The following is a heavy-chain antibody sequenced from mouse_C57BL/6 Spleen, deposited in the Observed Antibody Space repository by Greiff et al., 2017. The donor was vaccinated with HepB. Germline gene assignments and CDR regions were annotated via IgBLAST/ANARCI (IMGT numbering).Heavy chain of an antibody. D-gene: IGHD3-2*02. CDR3: ARGQRRLRWFAY. V-gene: IGHV1-59*01. Sequence: VQLQQSGAELVRPGTSVKLSCKASGYTFPSYWMHWVKQRPGQGLEWIGVIDPSDSYTNYNQKFKGKATLPVDTSSSTAYMQLSSLTSADSAVSYCARGQRRLRWFAYWGQGTLVTVAA. CDR1: GYTFPSYW. J-gene: IGHJ3*01. CDR2: IDPSDSYT.